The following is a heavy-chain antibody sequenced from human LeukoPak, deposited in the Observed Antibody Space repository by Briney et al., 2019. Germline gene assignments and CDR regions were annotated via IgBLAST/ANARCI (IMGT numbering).Heavy chain of an antibody. D-gene: IGHD3-10*01. J-gene: IGHJ5*01. V-gene: IGHV1-46*03. CDR1: GYTFTSYY. Sequence: ASVTVSCKASGYTFTSYYMHWVRQAPGQGLEWMGIINPSGGSTSYAQKFQGRVTMTRDTSTSTVYMELISLSSEDTAVYYCARCRGVRGVTNWFDSWGQGTLVTVSS. CDR2: INPSGGST. CDR3: ARCRGVRGVTNWFDS.